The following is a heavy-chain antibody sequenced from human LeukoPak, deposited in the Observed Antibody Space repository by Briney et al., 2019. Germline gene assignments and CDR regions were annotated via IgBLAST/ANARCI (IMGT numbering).Heavy chain of an antibody. Sequence: SETLSLACTVSGYSISSGYYWGWIRQPPGKGLEWIGSIYHSGSTYYNPSLKSRVTISVDTSKNQFSLKLSSVTAADTAVYYCARYYGSGSSWGQGTLVTVSS. CDR2: IYHSGST. J-gene: IGHJ5*02. D-gene: IGHD3-10*01. CDR1: GYSISSGYY. CDR3: ARYYGSGSS. V-gene: IGHV4-38-2*02.